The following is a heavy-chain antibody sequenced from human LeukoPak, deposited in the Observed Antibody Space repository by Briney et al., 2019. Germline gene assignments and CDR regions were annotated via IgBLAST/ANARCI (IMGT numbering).Heavy chain of an antibody. Sequence: GGSLRLSCAASGFTFSSYWMSWVRQAPGKGLEWVANIKQDGSEKYYVDSVKGRFAISRDNAKNSLYLQMNSLRAEDTAVYYCARYSGSYEVNYYYYYGMDVWGQGTTVTVSS. J-gene: IGHJ6*02. CDR2: IKQDGSEK. V-gene: IGHV3-7*03. CDR1: GFTFSSYW. D-gene: IGHD1-26*01. CDR3: ARYSGSYEVNYYYYYGMDV.